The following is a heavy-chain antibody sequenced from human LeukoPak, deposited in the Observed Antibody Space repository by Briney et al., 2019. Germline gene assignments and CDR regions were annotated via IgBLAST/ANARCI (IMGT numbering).Heavy chain of an antibody. D-gene: IGHD4-23*01. J-gene: IGHJ4*02. CDR2: IYHSGST. Sequence: TLSLTCAVSGGSISSGGYSWSWIRQPPGKGLEWIGYIYHSGSTYYNPSLKSRVTISVDRSKNQFSLQLNSVTPEDTAVYYCARDYNRCVYGGCGWYAYDYWGQGTLVTVSS. CDR3: ARDYNRCVYGGCGWYAYDY. V-gene: IGHV4-30-2*01. CDR1: GGSISSGGYS.